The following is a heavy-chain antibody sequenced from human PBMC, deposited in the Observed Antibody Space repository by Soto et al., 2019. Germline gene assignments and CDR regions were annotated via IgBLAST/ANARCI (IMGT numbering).Heavy chain of an antibody. CDR2: ISGRCYTT. D-gene: IGHD6-19*01. V-gene: IGHV3-23*01. J-gene: IGHJ4*02. Sequence: EVQLLDSGGGLVQPGGSLRLSCAASGFSFSAYAMSWVRQAPGKGLEWVSSISGRCYTTYYADSVKGRFTISRDNSKNALYLQMSTLRADDTAVYFCAKVQIAVAANGYGFDYWGQGTQVTVSS. CDR3: AKVQIAVAANGYGFDY. CDR1: GFSFSAYA.